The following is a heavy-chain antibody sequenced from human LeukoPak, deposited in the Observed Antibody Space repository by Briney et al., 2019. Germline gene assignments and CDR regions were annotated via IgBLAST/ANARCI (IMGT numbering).Heavy chain of an antibody. D-gene: IGHD3-22*01. CDR3: ARDQPLDYYDSSGYYSN. Sequence: GGSLKLSCAASGFTFSSYAMSWVRQAPGKGLEWVSAISGSGGSTYYADSVKGRFTISRDNSKNTLYLQMNSLRAEDTAVYYCARDQPLDYYDSSGYYSNWGQGTLVTVSS. V-gene: IGHV3-23*01. CDR2: ISGSGGST. J-gene: IGHJ4*02. CDR1: GFTFSSYA.